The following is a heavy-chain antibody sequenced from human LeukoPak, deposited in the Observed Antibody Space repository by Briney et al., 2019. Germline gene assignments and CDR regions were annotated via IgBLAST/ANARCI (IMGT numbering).Heavy chain of an antibody. CDR2: IWYDGSNK. V-gene: IGHV3-33*06. CDR1: GFTFSSYG. D-gene: IGHD3-22*01. J-gene: IGHJ4*02. Sequence: PGGSLRLSCAASGFTFSSYGMHWVRQAPGKGLEWVAVIWYDGSNKYYADSVKGRFTISRDNSKNTLYLQMNSLRAEDTAVYVCAKECYYDCTGSFDYWGRGTLVTVSS. CDR3: AKECYYDCTGSFDY.